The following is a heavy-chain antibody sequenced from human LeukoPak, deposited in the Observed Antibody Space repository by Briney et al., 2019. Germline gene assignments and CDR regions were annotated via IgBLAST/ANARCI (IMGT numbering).Heavy chain of an antibody. CDR3: AKDLHFLSSGWYAFDY. Sequence: GGSLRLSCAASGFTFSSYGRQWVRQAPGKGLEWVAVIWYDGSNKYYADSVKGRFTISRDNSKNTLYLQMNSLRAEDTAVYYCAKDLHFLSSGWYAFDYWGQGTLVTVSS. CDR2: IWYDGSNK. CDR1: GFTFSSYG. D-gene: IGHD6-19*01. V-gene: IGHV3-33*06. J-gene: IGHJ4*02.